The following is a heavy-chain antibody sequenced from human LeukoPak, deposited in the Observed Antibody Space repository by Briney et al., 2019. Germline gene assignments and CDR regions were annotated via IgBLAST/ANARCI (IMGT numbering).Heavy chain of an antibody. CDR3: ARDQIYCSGGYCYFDY. CDR1: GFSFRSCR. D-gene: IGHD2-15*01. V-gene: IGHV3-74*01. Sequence: AGSLRLSCAASGFSFRSCRLHCVRQAPGKGLVWGSRINSDGSSTSYADSVKGRFTISRDSAKNTLYLQMNSLRVGDSAVYYCARDQIYCSGGYCYFDYWGQGTLVTVSS. J-gene: IGHJ4*02. CDR2: INSDGSST.